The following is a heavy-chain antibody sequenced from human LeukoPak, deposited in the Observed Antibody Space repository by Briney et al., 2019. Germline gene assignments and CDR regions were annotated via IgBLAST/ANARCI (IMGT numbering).Heavy chain of an antibody. CDR3: AKNGQSGFSFDP. Sequence: ASETLSLTCAVSGDSVTSSNWWSWVRQPPGKGLEWIGEIYHSGATNYNPSLKSRVTISLDKSKDQLSLKLTSVTAADTAVYYCAKNGQSGFSFDPWGQGTLVTVSS. V-gene: IGHV4-4*02. CDR2: IYHSGAT. J-gene: IGHJ5*02. CDR1: GDSVTSSNW. D-gene: IGHD2-8*01.